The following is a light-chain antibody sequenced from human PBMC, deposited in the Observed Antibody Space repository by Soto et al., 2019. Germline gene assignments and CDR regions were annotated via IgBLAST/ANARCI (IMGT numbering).Light chain of an antibody. CDR1: QNINTY. J-gene: IGKJ1*01. Sequence: DIQMTQSPSTLSASVGDRVTITCRASQNINTYLAWYQQKPGKAPNLLIYDASRLETGVPSRFTGAGSGTDFTLTITDLQPDDFATYYCQHYKSYSPWSFGQGTKVDSK. CDR2: DAS. V-gene: IGKV1-5*01. CDR3: QHYKSYSPWS.